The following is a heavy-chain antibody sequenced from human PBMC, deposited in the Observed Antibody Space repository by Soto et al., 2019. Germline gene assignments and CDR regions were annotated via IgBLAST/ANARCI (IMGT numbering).Heavy chain of an antibody. J-gene: IGHJ3*01. CDR3: AHVPYGSESLDAFDV. V-gene: IGHV2-5*02. CDR1: GFSLSTSGVG. CDR2: IYWDDDK. Sequence: SGPTLVKPTQTLTLTCTFSGFSLSTSGVGVGWIRQPPGKALEWLALIYWDDDKRYRPSLKTRLTITKETSKNQVVITMTNMDPVDTATYYCAHVPYGSESLDAFDVWGQGTMVTVSS. D-gene: IGHD3-10*01.